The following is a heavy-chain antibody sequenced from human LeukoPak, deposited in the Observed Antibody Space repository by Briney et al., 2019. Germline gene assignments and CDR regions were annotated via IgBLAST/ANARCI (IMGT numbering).Heavy chain of an antibody. V-gene: IGHV3-74*01. J-gene: IGHJ4*02. Sequence: GGSLRLSCAASGFTFSSYWMHWVRQVPGKGLVWVARINPGGTSITYADSVKGRFTISRDNAKNTLYLQMDSLRAEDTGVYYCARSNQADDYWGQGTLVTVSS. CDR1: GFTFSSYW. CDR3: ARSNQADDY. CDR2: INPGGTSI. D-gene: IGHD1-14*01.